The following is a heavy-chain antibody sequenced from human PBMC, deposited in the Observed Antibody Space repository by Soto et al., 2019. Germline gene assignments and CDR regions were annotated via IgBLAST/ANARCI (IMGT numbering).Heavy chain of an antibody. V-gene: IGHV4-59*01. CDR3: ARGGHXXGYTYGHDY. CDR2: IYYSG. CDR1: GGSISSYY. Sequence: QVQLQESGPGLVKPSETLSLTCTVSGGSISSYYWNWIRQPPGKGLEWIGYIYYSGTISVDTSKNQFSLKLTSVTAADTAVYYCARGGHXXGYTYGHDYWGQGTLVTVSS. D-gene: IGHD5-18*01. J-gene: IGHJ4*02.